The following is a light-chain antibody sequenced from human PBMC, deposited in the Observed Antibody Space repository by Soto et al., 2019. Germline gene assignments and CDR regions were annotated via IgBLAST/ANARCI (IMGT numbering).Light chain of an antibody. CDR1: SGSVSTNYY. Sequence: QTVVTQEPSFSVSPGGTVTLTCGLSSGSVSTNYYPSWYQQTPGQAPRTLIYSTNTRSSGVPDRFSGSIRGNKAALTITGAQADDESDYYCVLYMGSGIWVFGGGTKVTVL. J-gene: IGLJ3*02. CDR2: STN. V-gene: IGLV8-61*01. CDR3: VLYMGSGIWV.